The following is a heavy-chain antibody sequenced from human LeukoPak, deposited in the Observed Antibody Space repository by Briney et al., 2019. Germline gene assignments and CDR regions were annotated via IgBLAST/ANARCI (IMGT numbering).Heavy chain of an antibody. V-gene: IGHV4-59*01. CDR1: GGSISSYY. CDR2: IYYSGST. Sequence: SETLSLTCTVSGGSISSYYWSWIRQPPGKGLEWIGYIYYSGSTNYNPSLKSRVTISVDTSKNQFSLKLSSVTAADTAVYYCARKGSSSESYYYYYMDVWGKGTTVTVSS. J-gene: IGHJ6*03. D-gene: IGHD6-13*01. CDR3: ARKGSSSESYYYYYMDV.